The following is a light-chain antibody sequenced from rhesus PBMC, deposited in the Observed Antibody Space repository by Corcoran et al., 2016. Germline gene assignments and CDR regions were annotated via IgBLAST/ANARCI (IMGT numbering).Light chain of an antibody. CDR1: QAISYN. J-gene: IGKJ1*01. CDR3: QHGYGITPT. V-gene: IGKV1-25*01. CDR2: TAS. Sequence: DIQMTQSPSSLSASVGDRVTITCQASQAISYNLAWYQPNPGKVPKLLIYTASPLQSGVPSRFSGNGSGTDFTLTISSLQPEDFATYYCQHGYGITPTFGQGTKVEIK.